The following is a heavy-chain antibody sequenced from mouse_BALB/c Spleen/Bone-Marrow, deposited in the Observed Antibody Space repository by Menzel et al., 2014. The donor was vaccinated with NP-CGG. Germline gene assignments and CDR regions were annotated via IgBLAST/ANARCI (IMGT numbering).Heavy chain of an antibody. CDR1: GYTFSSYW. CDR2: ILPGSGST. Sequence: VKLMESGAELMKPGASVKISCKATGYTFSSYWIEWVKQRPGHGLEWIGEILPGSGSTNYNEKFKGEATFTADTSSNTAYMQLSSLTSEDSAVYYCARNGNYPAWFAYWGQGTLVTVSA. D-gene: IGHD2-1*01. CDR3: ARNGNYPAWFAY. J-gene: IGHJ3*01. V-gene: IGHV1-9*01.